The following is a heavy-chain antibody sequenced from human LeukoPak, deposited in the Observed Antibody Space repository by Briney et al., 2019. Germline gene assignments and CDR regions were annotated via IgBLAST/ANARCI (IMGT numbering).Heavy chain of an antibody. CDR2: IIPIFGTA. CDR3: ARGPSIAVAFDY. J-gene: IGHJ4*02. Sequence: SVKVSCKASGGTFISYAISWVRQAPGQGLEWMGGIIPIFGTANYAQKFQGRVTITADESTSTAYMELSSLRSEDTAVYYCARGPSIAVAFDYWGQGTLVTVSS. V-gene: IGHV1-69*01. D-gene: IGHD6-19*01. CDR1: GGTFISYA.